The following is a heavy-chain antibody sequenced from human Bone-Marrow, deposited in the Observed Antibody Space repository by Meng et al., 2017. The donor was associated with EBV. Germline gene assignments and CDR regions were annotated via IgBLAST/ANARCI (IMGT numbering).Heavy chain of an antibody. CDR2: LIPMSGAP. V-gene: IGHV1-69*01. D-gene: IGHD3-10*01. J-gene: IGHJ4*02. CDR1: GGTFNSDA. CDR3: ASESGRGFTPDY. Sequence: SGGEGKKPGSWGKVACLTSGGTFNSDAVSWVRQAPGQGLEWMGGLIPMSGAPHYAQKFQGRVTITADESTSTHYMDLSNLRSDDTAMYYCASESGRGFTPDYWGQGTLVTVSS.